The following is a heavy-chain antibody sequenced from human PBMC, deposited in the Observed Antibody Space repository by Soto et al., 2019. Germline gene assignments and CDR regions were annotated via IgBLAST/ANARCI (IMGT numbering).Heavy chain of an antibody. CDR1: GYTFTGYY. D-gene: IGHD5-12*01. CDR3: ARGLEMATILCAFDI. V-gene: IGHV1-2*04. CDR2: INPNSGGT. Sequence: ASVKVSCKASGYTFTGYYMHWVRQAPGQGLEWMGWINPNSGGTNYAQKFQGWVTMTRDTSISTAYMELSRLRSDDTAVYYCARGLEMATILCAFDIWGQGTMVTVSS. J-gene: IGHJ3*02.